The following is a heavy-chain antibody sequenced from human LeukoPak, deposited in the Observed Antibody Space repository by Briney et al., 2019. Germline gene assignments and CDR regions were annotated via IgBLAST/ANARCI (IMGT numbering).Heavy chain of an antibody. Sequence: GGSLRLACTASGFTFGNYGMSWVRQAPGKGLEWVGFIRSKGYGGTTEYAASVKGRFTISRDDSKSIAYLQMNSLKTEDTAVYYCTRGLSANGDYVYWGQGTLVTVSS. D-gene: IGHD4-17*01. CDR1: GFTFGNYG. V-gene: IGHV3-49*04. CDR3: TRGLSANGDYVY. J-gene: IGHJ4*02. CDR2: IRSKGYGGTT.